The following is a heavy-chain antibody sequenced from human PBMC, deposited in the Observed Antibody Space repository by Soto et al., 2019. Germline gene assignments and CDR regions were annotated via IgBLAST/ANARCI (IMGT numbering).Heavy chain of an antibody. Sequence: QLVASGGGLVQPGGSLRLSCAASGFTFSSYWMSWVRQAPGKGLEWVANIKQDGSEKYYVDSVKGRFTISRDNAKNSLYMQMTSLRAEDTAVYYCARDDALRFSCVWGKGTTVTVSS. D-gene: IGHD3-3*01. CDR1: GFTFSSYW. V-gene: IGHV3-7*01. CDR3: ARDDALRFSCV. CDR2: IKQDGSEK. J-gene: IGHJ6*04.